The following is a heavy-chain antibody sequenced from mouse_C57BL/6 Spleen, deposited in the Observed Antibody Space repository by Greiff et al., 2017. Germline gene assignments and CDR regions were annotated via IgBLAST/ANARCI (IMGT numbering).Heavy chain of an antibody. CDR2: IRYDGSN. J-gene: IGHJ4*01. CDR3: AKMNWYYAMDY. D-gene: IGHD4-1*01. V-gene: IGHV3-6*01. Sequence: EVQLQESGPGLVKPSQSLSLTCSVTGYSITSGYYWNWIRQFPGNKLKWKDYIRYDGSNNYNPSLKNRSSITRDTSKNPFFRKLNSVTAEDTATYYGAKMNWYYAMDYWGQGTSVTVSS. CDR1: GYSITSGYY.